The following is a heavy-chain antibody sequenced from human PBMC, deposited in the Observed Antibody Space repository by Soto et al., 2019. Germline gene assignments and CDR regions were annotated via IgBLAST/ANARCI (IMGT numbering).Heavy chain of an antibody. CDR1: GGSISSGNYY. CDR2: ISYSGST. J-gene: IGHJ4*02. V-gene: IGHV4-30-4*01. D-gene: IGHD2-15*01. CDR3: ATMGTPATGLYFFAY. Sequence: PSETLSLTCTFSGGSISSGNYYWSWIRQPPGKGLEWIGFISYSGSTHYSTSLKSRLTISVDTSKSQFSLNLSFVTAADTAVYYCATMGTPATGLYFFAYRGQGSLVTVSS.